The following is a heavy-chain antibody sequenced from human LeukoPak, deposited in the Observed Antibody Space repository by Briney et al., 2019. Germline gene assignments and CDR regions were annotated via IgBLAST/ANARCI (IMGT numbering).Heavy chain of an antibody. CDR3: ARETPSLAFDI. Sequence: SETLSLTCTVSGGSISSYYWSWIRQPPGKGLEWIGYIYYSGSTNYNPSLKGRVTISVDTSKNQFSLKLSSVTAADTAVYYCARETPSLAFDIWGQGTMVTVSS. CDR2: IYYSGST. CDR1: GGSISSYY. V-gene: IGHV4-59*12. J-gene: IGHJ3*02.